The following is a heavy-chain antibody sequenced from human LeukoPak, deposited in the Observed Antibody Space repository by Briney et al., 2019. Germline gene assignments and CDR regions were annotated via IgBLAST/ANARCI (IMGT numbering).Heavy chain of an antibody. CDR3: ARQVTMVRGVRNSDY. V-gene: IGHV4-59*08. CDR2: IYYSGST. Sequence: PSDTLSLTCTVSGGSISSYYWSWIRQPPGKGLEWIGYIYYSGSTNYNPSLKSRVTISADTSKNQFSLKLSSVTAADTAVYYCARQVTMVRGVRNSDYWGQGTLVTVSS. J-gene: IGHJ4*02. CDR1: GGSISSYY. D-gene: IGHD3-10*01.